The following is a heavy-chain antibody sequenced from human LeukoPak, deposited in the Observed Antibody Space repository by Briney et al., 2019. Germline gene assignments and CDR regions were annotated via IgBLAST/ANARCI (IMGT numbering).Heavy chain of an antibody. Sequence: GGSLRLSCAASGFSFSNYWMHWIRQAPGKGLLWVSQINPDGSITKYADSVKGRFTISRDNAKNTLYLQMNSLRAEDTAIYYCAQRGQDYWGQGTLVTVSS. V-gene: IGHV3-74*01. CDR1: GFSFSNYW. D-gene: IGHD6-25*01. CDR3: AQRGQDY. J-gene: IGHJ4*02. CDR2: INPDGSIT.